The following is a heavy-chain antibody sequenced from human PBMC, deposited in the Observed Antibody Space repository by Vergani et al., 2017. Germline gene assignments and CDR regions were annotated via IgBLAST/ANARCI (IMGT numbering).Heavy chain of an antibody. CDR3: ARDRNYYDSSGYYGFDY. CDR2: IFYSGST. J-gene: IGHJ4*02. D-gene: IGHD3-22*01. Sequence: QVQLQESGPGLVKPSETLSLTCTVSGGSISSYYWSWIRQPPGKGLEWIGNIFYSGSTKYNPSLKSRVTISVDTSKNQFSLKLSSVTAADTAVYYCARDRNYYDSSGYYGFDYWGQGTLVTVSS. CDR1: GGSISSYY. V-gene: IGHV4-59*01.